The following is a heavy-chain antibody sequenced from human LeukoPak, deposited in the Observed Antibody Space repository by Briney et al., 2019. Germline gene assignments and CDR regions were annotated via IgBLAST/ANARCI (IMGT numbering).Heavy chain of an antibody. J-gene: IGHJ4*02. D-gene: IGHD6-19*01. V-gene: IGHV4-34*01. Sequence: SETLSLTCAVCGGSFSGYYWSWIRQPPGKGLEWIGEITYRGNTNYNPSLESRLRISVDRTKQQFYLTLTSVTAADTAVYYCAGYGGDWYPESWGQGTLVTISS. CDR2: ITYRGNT. CDR1: GGSFSGYY. CDR3: AGYGGDWYPES.